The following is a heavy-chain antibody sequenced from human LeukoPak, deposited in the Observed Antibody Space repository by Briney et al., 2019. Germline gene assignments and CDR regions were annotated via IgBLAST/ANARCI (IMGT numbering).Heavy chain of an antibody. D-gene: IGHD2-15*01. CDR1: GGTFSSYA. V-gene: IGHV1-69*06. J-gene: IGHJ3*02. CDR3: ARDVFVVAAFDI. Sequence: SVKVSCKASGGTFSSYAISWVRQAPGQGLEWMGGIIPIFGTANYAQKFQGRVTITADKSTSTAYMELSSLRSEDTAVYYCARDVFVVAAFDIWGQGTMVTVSS. CDR2: IIPIFGTA.